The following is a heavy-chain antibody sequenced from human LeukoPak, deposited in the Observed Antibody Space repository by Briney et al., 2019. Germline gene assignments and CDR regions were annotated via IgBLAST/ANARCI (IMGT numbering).Heavy chain of an antibody. CDR1: GGTFSSYA. V-gene: IGHV1-69*01. Sequence: GSSVKVSCKASGGTFSSYAINWVRQAPGQGLEWMGGIIPMFTTGRNAQKFQGRVTITADESTSTAYMELSSLRSEDTAVYYCASATARSSGAFDIWGQGTMVTVSS. CDR3: ASATARSSGAFDI. J-gene: IGHJ3*02. CDR2: IIPMFTTG. D-gene: IGHD1-14*01.